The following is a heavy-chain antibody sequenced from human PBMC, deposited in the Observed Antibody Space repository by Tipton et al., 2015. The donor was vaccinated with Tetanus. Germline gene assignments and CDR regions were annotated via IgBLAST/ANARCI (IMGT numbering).Heavy chain of an antibody. Sequence: TLSLTCAVYGGSFSGYYWSWIRQPPGKGLEWIGEINHSGGTNYNPSLKSRVTISVDTSKNQFSLKLSSVTAADTAVYYCARGRRKGYSSSFGLERVGPQLNWFDPWGQGTLVTVSS. J-gene: IGHJ5*02. CDR2: INHSGGT. D-gene: IGHD6-6*01. CDR3: ARGRRKGYSSSFGLERVGPQLNWFDP. V-gene: IGHV4-34*01. CDR1: GGSFSGYY.